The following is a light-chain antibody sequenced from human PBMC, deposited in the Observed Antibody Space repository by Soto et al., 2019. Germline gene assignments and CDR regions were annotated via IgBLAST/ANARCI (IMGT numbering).Light chain of an antibody. V-gene: IGKV1-5*03. CDR2: KAS. Sequence: IQLTQSPSTLSASVGDRVSITCRASQGISRWLAWYQHKPGKAPNLLIYKASVLESGVPSRFSGSGFGTEFTLTITSLQPDDFATYYCQQYDSYSRTFGQGTKVEI. CDR1: QGISRW. CDR3: QQYDSYSRT. J-gene: IGKJ1*01.